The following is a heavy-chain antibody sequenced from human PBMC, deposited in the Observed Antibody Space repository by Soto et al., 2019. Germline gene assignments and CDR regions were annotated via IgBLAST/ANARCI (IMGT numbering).Heavy chain of an antibody. CDR3: ARNYYNSSGYYGAYGY. Sequence: SETLSLTCTVSGGSISSYYWSWIRQPPGKGLEWIGYIYYSGSTNYNPSLKSRVTISVDTSKNQFSLKLSSVTAAGTAVYYCARNYYNSSGYYGAYGYWGQGTLVTVSS. V-gene: IGHV4-59*01. CDR1: GGSISSYY. CDR2: IYYSGST. D-gene: IGHD3-22*01. J-gene: IGHJ4*02.